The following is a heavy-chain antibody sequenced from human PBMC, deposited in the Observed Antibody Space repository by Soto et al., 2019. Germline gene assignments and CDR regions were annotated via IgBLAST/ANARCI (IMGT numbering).Heavy chain of an antibody. Sequence: PGGALRLSCTDSGFIVSETYVNWVREAPGKGLEWVSVISNRGDTHYADSVRGRFSLSRDISDNTLHLQMNNLRVEDTAVYYCAGEPRYYPGASRPITGPPYDFWGNGTLVT. CDR1: GFIVSETY. J-gene: IGHJ4*03. V-gene: IGHV3-66*01. D-gene: IGHD3-10*01. CDR2: ISNRGDT. CDR3: AGEPRYYPGASRPITGPPYDF.